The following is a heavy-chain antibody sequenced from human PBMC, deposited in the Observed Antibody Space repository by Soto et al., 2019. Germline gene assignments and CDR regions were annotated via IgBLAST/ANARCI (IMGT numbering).Heavy chain of an antibody. CDR2: IYYSGST. Sequence: QVQLQESGPGLVKPSETLSLTCTVSGGSISSYYWSWIRQPPGKGLEWIGYIYYSGSTNYNPSLKSRVTLSVDTSKNQFSLKLSSVTAADTAVYYCARHRFRDGYITYWGQGTLVTVSS. V-gene: IGHV4-59*08. D-gene: IGHD5-12*01. J-gene: IGHJ4*02. CDR1: GGSISSYY. CDR3: ARHRFRDGYITY.